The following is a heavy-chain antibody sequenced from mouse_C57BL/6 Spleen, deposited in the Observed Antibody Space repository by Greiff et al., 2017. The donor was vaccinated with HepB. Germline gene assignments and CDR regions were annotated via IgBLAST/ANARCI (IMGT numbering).Heavy chain of an antibody. V-gene: IGHV2-6*03. J-gene: IGHJ4*01. Sequence: QVQLQQSGPGLVAPSQSLSITCTVSGFSLTSYGVHWVRQPPGKGLEWLVVIWSDGSTTYNSALKSRLSISEDNSKSQVFLQMNSLQTDDTAMYYCASQLEEYFYAMDYWGQGTSVTVSS. CDR3: ASQLEEYFYAMDY. CDR2: IWSDGST. CDR1: GFSLTSYG.